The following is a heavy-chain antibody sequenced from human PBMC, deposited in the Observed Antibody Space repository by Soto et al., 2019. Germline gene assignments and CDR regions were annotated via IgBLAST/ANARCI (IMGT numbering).Heavy chain of an antibody. D-gene: IGHD1-26*01. Sequence: PVGSLRLSCAASGFSFSSYGMHWVRQAPGKGLEWVAVISYDGSQKYYADSVKGRFTISRDNSKNTLYLQMNSLRGEDKAVYYCAKDLVGGVRYYYGMDVWGQGTTVTVSS. J-gene: IGHJ6*02. V-gene: IGHV3-30*18. CDR1: GFSFSSYG. CDR2: ISYDGSQK. CDR3: AKDLVGGVRYYYGMDV.